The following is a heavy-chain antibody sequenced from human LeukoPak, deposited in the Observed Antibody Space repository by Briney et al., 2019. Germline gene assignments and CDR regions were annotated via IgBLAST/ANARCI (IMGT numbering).Heavy chain of an antibody. CDR3: ARLNYDFWSGVWEGYYMDV. CDR2: IRDDGSEK. Sequence: GGSLRLSCAASGFTFSSYWMTWVRQAPGKGLEWVANIRDDGSEKYYVDSVKGRFTISRDTAKNSLYLQVNSLRAEDTAVYYCARLNYDFWSGVWEGYYMDVWGKGTTVTVSS. D-gene: IGHD3-3*01. V-gene: IGHV3-7*01. J-gene: IGHJ6*03. CDR1: GFTFSSYW.